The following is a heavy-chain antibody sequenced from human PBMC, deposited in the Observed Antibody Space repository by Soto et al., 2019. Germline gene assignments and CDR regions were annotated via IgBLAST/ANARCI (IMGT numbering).Heavy chain of an antibody. D-gene: IGHD2-8*01. CDR2: ISYDGSNK. CDR1: GFTFSSYA. Sequence: GGSLRLSCAASGFTFSSYAMHWVRQAPGKGLEWVAVISYDGSNKYYADSVKGRFTISRDNSKNTLYLQMNSLRAEDTAVYYCARDRGYCTNGVCYTGHEALYYYYYGMDVWGQGTTVTVSS. CDR3: ARDRGYCTNGVCYTGHEALYYYYYGMDV. J-gene: IGHJ6*02. V-gene: IGHV3-30-3*01.